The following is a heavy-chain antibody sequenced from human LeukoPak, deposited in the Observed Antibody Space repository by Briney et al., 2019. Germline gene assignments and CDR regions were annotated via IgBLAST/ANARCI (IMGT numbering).Heavy chain of an antibody. CDR1: GFTFSTYA. J-gene: IGHJ4*02. D-gene: IGHD4-23*01. V-gene: IGHV3-23*01. Sequence: GGSLRLSCAASGFTFSTYAMSWVRQAPGKGLEWVSGISGSGRGGNTYYADSVKGRFTISRDNSKNTLYLQMNSLRAEDTAVYYCARRAGGYSHPYDYWGQGILVTVSS. CDR2: ISGSGRGGNT. CDR3: ARRAGGYSHPYDY.